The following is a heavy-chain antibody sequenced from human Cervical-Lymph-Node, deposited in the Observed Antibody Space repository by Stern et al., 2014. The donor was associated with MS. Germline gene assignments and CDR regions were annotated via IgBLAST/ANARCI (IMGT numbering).Heavy chain of an antibody. Sequence: QVQLVEAGAEVKKPGAAVKGSCKASGYTFTSHGISWMRQAPGQGLEWMGWISPYNGNTNYAQKFQVGVTLTTDTSTNTVYMELRSLESDDTAVYYCARLGRDYGDAFYFDHWGQGTLVTVSS. D-gene: IGHD4-17*01. V-gene: IGHV1-18*01. CDR3: ARLGRDYGDAFYFDH. CDR1: GYTFTSHG. CDR2: ISPYNGNT. J-gene: IGHJ4*02.